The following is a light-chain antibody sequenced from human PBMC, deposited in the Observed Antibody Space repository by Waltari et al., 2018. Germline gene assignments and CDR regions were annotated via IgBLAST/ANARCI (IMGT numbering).Light chain of an antibody. CDR3: CSFAGYGIYV. CDR1: NSNVDILHL. Sequence: QSALTQPASVSGSPGQSITISCTAVNSNVDILHLVSWYQHHPGRNPRLLIYEISQRPSGISKRFSVSKSGNTASLTISGLQPEDEADYFCCSFAGYGIYVFGSGTQVSVL. CDR2: EIS. V-gene: IGLV2-23*02. J-gene: IGLJ1*01.